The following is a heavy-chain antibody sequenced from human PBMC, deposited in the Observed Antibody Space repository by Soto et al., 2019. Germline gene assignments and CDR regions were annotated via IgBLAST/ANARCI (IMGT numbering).Heavy chain of an antibody. CDR2: ISWNSGGI. CDR3: AKDRDSSGWLGFDY. D-gene: IGHD6-19*01. J-gene: IGHJ4*02. Sequence: PGGSLRLSCAASGFTFDDYAMHWVRQAPGKGLEWVSGISWNSGGIGYADSVKGRFTISRDNAKNSLYLQMNSLRVEDTALYYCAKDRDSSGWLGFDYWGQGTLVTVSS. CDR1: GFTFDDYA. V-gene: IGHV3-9*01.